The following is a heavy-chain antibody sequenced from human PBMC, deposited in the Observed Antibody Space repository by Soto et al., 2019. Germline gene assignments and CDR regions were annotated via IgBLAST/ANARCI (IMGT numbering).Heavy chain of an antibody. D-gene: IGHD4-17*01. J-gene: IGHJ4*02. V-gene: IGHV3-49*03. Sequence: GGSLRLSCTASGFTFGDYAMSWFRQAPGKGLEWVGFIRSKAYGGTTEYAASVKGRFTISRDDSKSIAYLQMNSLKTEDTAVYYCTREVDGDYDYGYFDYWGQGTLVTVSS. CDR1: GFTFGDYA. CDR2: IRSKAYGGTT. CDR3: TREVDGDYDYGYFDY.